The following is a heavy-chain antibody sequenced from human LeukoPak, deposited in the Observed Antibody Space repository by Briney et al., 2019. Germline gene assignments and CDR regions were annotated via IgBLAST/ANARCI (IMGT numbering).Heavy chain of an antibody. V-gene: IGHV3-33*01. CDR2: LWSDGSNK. CDR1: GFTFRTYG. CDR3: ATHCSSSSCYDS. J-gene: IGHJ4*02. Sequence: GGSLRLSCTASGFTFRTYGFHWVRQAPGKGLEWVAVLWSDGSNKYFADSVKGRFIISGDNPKNTLYLQMNSLRAEDTAVYYCATHCSSSSCYDSWGQGTLVTVSS. D-gene: IGHD2-2*01.